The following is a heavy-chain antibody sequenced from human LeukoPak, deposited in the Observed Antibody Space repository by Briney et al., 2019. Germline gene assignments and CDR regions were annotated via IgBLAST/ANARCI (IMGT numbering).Heavy chain of an antibody. J-gene: IGHJ4*02. CDR1: GFTFGDYA. Sequence: GGSLRLSCTASGFTFGDYATSWVRQAPGKGLEWVGFIRSKAYGGTTEYAASVKGRFTISRDDSKSIAYLQMNSLKTEDTAVYYCTRSFSSGWYPLPDYYFDYWGQGTLVTVSS. V-gene: IGHV3-49*04. CDR3: TRSFSSGWYPLPDYYFDY. CDR2: IRSKAYGGTT. D-gene: IGHD6-19*01.